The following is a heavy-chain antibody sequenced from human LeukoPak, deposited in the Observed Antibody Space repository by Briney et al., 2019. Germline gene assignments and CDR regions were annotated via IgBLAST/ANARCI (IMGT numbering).Heavy chain of an antibody. CDR2: ISSNGGST. V-gene: IGHV3-64*02. D-gene: IGHD5-18*01. CDR1: GFTFSSSA. Sequence: GGSLRLSCAASGFTFSSSAMHWVRQAPGKGLEYVSAISSNGGSTYYIDSVKGRFTLSRDSSKNTLYLQMGSLRAEDMAVYYCASSPSGLWFIDNWGQGTLVTVSS. J-gene: IGHJ4*02. CDR3: ASSPSGLWFIDN.